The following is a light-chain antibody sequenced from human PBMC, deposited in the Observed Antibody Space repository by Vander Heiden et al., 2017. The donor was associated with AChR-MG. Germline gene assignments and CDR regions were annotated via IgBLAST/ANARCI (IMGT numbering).Light chain of an antibody. CDR3: VLYMGSGISV. J-gene: IGLJ3*02. CDR1: SGSVSINNY. V-gene: IGLV8-61*01. CDR2: ATD. Sequence: QTVVTQEPSFSVSPGGTVTLTCGLSSGSVSINNYPSWYQQTPGQAPRTLIYATDTRSSGVPDRFSGSSLGSKAALTITGAQADDESDYYCVLYMGSGISVFGGGTRVTVL.